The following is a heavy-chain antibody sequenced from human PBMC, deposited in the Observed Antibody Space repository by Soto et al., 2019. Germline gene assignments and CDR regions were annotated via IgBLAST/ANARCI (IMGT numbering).Heavy chain of an antibody. CDR2: IDPSDSYT. CDR3: ARMRITAVDAFDI. V-gene: IGHV5-10-1*01. J-gene: IGHJ3*02. CDR1: GYSFTSYW. D-gene: IGHD4-17*01. Sequence: PGESLKISCKGSGYSFTSYWISWVRRMPGKGLEWMGRIDPSDSYTNYSPSFQGHVTISADKSISTAYLQWSSLKASDTAMYFCARMRITAVDAFDIWGQGTMVTV.